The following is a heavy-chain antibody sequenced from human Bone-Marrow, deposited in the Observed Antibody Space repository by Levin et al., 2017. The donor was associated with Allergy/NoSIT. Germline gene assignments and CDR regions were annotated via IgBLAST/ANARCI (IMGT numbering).Heavy chain of an antibody. Sequence: SGPTLVKPTQTLTLTCSFSGFSLSRSGVGVGWVRQPPGKALEWLALIFWDDDKRYTSSLQNRLTITKDTSKNQVVLTMTNMDPVDTATYYCAHVPCFVNNCYGGGWFDPWGQGTLVTVSS. CDR3: AHVPCFVNNCYGGGWFDP. D-gene: IGHD2-2*01. V-gene: IGHV2-5*02. CDR2: IFWDDDK. J-gene: IGHJ5*02. CDR1: GFSLSRSGVG.